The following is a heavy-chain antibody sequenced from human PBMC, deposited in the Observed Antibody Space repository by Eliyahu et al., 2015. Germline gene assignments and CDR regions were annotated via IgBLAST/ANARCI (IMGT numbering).Heavy chain of an antibody. Sequence: QVQLQQWGAGLLMPSETLSLTCSVSGGXLXGXYGXGXRQPPGXGLDGVGEVIHIGSATHNPSLQSRVTISIDTSKNQFSLKLNSVTAADTAVYYCARWGWGNYASGLASYAMDVWGQGTTVTVSS. CDR2: VIHIGSA. V-gene: IGHV4-34*12. D-gene: IGHD3-16*01. CDR3: ARWGWGNYASGLASYAMDV. CDR1: GGXLXGXY. J-gene: IGHJ6*02.